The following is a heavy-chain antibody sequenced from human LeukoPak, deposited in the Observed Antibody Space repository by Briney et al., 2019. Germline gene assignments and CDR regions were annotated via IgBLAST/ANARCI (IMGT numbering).Heavy chain of an antibody. CDR2: IRSKTYGGTT. Sequence: GGSLRLSCTASGFTFSDHAMSWVRQAPGKGLEWVGFIRSKTYGGTTEYAPSVKGRFTISRADSISIAYLQMNSLKTEDTAVYYCTTTPLWFGELDNYYYYGMDVWGKGTTVTVSS. J-gene: IGHJ6*04. D-gene: IGHD3-10*01. V-gene: IGHV3-49*04. CDR1: GFTFSDHA. CDR3: TTTPLWFGELDNYYYYGMDV.